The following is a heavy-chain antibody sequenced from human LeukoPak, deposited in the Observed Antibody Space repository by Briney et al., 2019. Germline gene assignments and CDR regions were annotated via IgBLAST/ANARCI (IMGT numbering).Heavy chain of an antibody. CDR2: IYTSGST. V-gene: IGHV4-4*07. Sequence: PSETLSLTCTVSGGSISSYYWSWIRQPAGKGLEWIGRIYTSGSTNYNPSLKSRVTMSVDTSKYQFSLKLSSVTAADTAVYYCARDIAAADPAGMDVWGQGTTVTVSS. J-gene: IGHJ6*02. CDR3: ARDIAAADPAGMDV. CDR1: GGSISSYY. D-gene: IGHD6-13*01.